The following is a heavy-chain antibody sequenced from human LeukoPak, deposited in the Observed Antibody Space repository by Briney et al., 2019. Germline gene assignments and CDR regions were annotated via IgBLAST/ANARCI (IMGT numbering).Heavy chain of an antibody. CDR3: ARRGWQFDS. CDR2: IKEDGSEK. CDR1: GIMFKNYW. V-gene: IGHV3-7*01. Sequence: GGSLRLSCEASGIMFKNYWMSWVRQAPGKGLEWVANIKEDGSEKNYVDSVEGRFTISRDNARNSLYLQTNSLRAEDTAVYYCARRGWQFDSWGQGTLVAVSS. D-gene: IGHD2-15*01. J-gene: IGHJ4*02.